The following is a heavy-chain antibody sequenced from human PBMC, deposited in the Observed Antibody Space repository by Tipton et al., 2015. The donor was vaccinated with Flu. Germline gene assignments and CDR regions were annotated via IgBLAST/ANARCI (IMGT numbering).Heavy chain of an antibody. CDR2: IYPSGTT. CDR3: ARRSVAGPYNWFDP. CDR1: SGSIRSTNYF. J-gene: IGHJ5*02. D-gene: IGHD6-19*01. V-gene: IGHV4-39*07. Sequence: TLSLTCTVSSGSIRSTNYFCAWIRQPPGKRLELIGSIYPSGTTYYNPSLKSRVTISVDTSKSQFSLKLDSVTAADTAVYYCARRSVAGPYNWFDPWGQGTLVTVSS.